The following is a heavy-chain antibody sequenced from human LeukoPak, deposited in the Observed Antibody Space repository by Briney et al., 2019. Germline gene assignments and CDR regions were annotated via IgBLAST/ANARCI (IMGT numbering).Heavy chain of an antibody. CDR2: ISASGYNT. J-gene: IGHJ5*02. Sequence: GGSLRLSCAASGVTFNSHGMSWVRQSPGKGLEWVATISASGYNTYYADSVTGRFTISRDNSKNTVYLQMNTLRAADTAVYYCAKDRAYISSWYGCSTPWGQGTLVTVSS. CDR1: GVTFNSHG. D-gene: IGHD6-13*01. CDR3: AKDRAYISSWYGCSTP. V-gene: IGHV3-23*01.